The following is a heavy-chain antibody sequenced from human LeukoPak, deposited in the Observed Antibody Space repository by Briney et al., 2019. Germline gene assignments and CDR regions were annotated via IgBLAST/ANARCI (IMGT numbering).Heavy chain of an antibody. J-gene: IGHJ5*02. CDR2: IYYSGST. Sequence: SSETLSLTCTVSGGSISSYYWSWIRQPPGKGLEWIGYIYYSGSTNYNPSLKSRVTISVDTSKNQFSLKLSSVTAADTAVYYCARGFHGSSWYIWFDPWGQGTLVTVSS. D-gene: IGHD6-13*01. CDR3: ARGFHGSSWYIWFDP. V-gene: IGHV4-59*12. CDR1: GGSISSYY.